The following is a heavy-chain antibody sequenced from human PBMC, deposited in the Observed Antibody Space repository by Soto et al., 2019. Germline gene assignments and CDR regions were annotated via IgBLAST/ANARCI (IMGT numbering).Heavy chain of an antibody. D-gene: IGHD2-2*01. CDR2: TSGSGGST. CDR1: GFTFSSYA. V-gene: IGHV3-23*01. Sequence: GGSLRLSCAASGFTFSSYAMSWVRQAPGKGLEWVSATSGSGGSTYYADSVKGRFTISRDNSKNTLYLQMNSLRAEDTAVYYCAKEIVPAAPKVDWFDPWGQGTLVTVSS. CDR3: AKEIVPAAPKVDWFDP. J-gene: IGHJ5*02.